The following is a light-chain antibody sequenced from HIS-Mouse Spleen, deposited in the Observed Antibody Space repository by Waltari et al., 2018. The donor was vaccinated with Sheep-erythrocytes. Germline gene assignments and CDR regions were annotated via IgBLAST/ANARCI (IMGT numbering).Light chain of an antibody. CDR1: SSDVGVYEY. J-gene: IGLJ1*01. CDR3: CSYAGSYNHV. CDR2: DVS. V-gene: IGLV2-11*02. Sequence: QSALTQPRSVSGSPGQSVTISCTGTSSDVGVYEYVSGYQQHPGKAPKLMIYDVSKRPSGVPDRFSGSKSGNTASLTISGLQAEDEADYYCCSYAGSYNHVFATGTKVTVL.